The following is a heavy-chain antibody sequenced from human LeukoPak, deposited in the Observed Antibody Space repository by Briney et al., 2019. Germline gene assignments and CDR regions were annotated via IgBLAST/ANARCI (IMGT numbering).Heavy chain of an antibody. CDR1: GFTFSYSS. CDR3: AKDMVSLVGATQAGFDY. Sequence: GGSLRLSCAASGFTFSYSSMNWVRQAPGKGLEWVSYISSSSYTIYYADSVKGRFTISRDNAKNSLYLQMNSLRAEDMALYYCAKDMVSLVGATQAGFDYWGQGTLVTVSS. D-gene: IGHD1-26*01. J-gene: IGHJ4*02. V-gene: IGHV3-48*01. CDR2: ISSSSYTI.